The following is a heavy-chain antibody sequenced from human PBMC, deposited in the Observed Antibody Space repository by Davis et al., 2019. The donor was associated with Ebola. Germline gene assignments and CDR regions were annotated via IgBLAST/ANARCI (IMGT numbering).Heavy chain of an antibody. CDR2: IIPIFGTA. Sequence: SVKVSCKASGGTFSSYAISWVRQAPGQGLEWMGGIIPIFGTANYAQKFQGRVTITADESTSTVYMELSSLRSEDTAVYYCAREYYDSSAFYHYYFEYWGQGTLVTVSS. CDR3: AREYYDSSAFYHYYFEY. D-gene: IGHD3-22*01. V-gene: IGHV1-69*13. J-gene: IGHJ4*02. CDR1: GGTFSSYA.